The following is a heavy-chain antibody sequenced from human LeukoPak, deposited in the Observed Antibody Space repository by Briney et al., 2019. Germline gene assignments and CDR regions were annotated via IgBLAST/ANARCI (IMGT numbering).Heavy chain of an antibody. CDR2: ISSTGGTT. D-gene: IGHD1-7*01. CDR3: AKRDLYWSYPDY. CDR1: GITFSSYG. V-gene: IGHV3-23*01. Sequence: PGGTLRLSCAASGITFSSYGMSWVRQAPGKGLGWVSSISSTGGTTYYADSVKGRFTISRDNSKNTLYLQMNSLRAEDTAVYYCAKRDLYWSYPDYWGQGTLVTVSS. J-gene: IGHJ4*02.